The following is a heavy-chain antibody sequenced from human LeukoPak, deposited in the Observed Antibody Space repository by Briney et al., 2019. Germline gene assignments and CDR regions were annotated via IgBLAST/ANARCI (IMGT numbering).Heavy chain of an antibody. D-gene: IGHD3-22*01. V-gene: IGHV1-69*13. CDR1: GGTFSRYA. J-gene: IGHJ4*02. CDR3: ARDAAIYDTGAYYYLW. CDR2: IIPVFGTA. Sequence: SVKVSCKASGGTFSRYAISWVRQAPGQGLEWMGGIIPVFGTANYAQKFQGRVTITADESSNTAYMELNSLRSEDTAIYYCARDAAIYDTGAYYYLWWGQGTLVTVSS.